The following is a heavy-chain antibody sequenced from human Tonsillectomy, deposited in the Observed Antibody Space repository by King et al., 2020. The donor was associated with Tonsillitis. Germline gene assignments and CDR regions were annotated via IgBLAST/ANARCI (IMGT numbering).Heavy chain of an antibody. CDR2: IFSNDEK. V-gene: IGHV2-26*01. CDR3: ARTQYSSGWIFNAFDI. Sequence: TLQESGPVLVKPTETLTLTCTVSGFSLSNARMGVSWIRQPPGKALEWLAHIFSNDEKSYSTSLKSRLTISKDTSKRQVVLKMTNMDPVDTATYYCARTQYSSGWIFNAFDIWGQGTMVTVSS. J-gene: IGHJ3*02. CDR1: GFSLSNARMG. D-gene: IGHD6-19*01.